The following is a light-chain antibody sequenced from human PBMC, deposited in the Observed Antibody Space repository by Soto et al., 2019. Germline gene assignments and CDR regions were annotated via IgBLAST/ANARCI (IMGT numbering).Light chain of an antibody. CDR1: SSNIGSDY. J-gene: IGLJ1*01. CDR2: RNN. V-gene: IGLV1-47*01. CDR3: AAWNDRVYV. Sequence: QSVLTQPPSVSGTPGQRVTISCSGSSSNIGSDYVYWYQHLPGAAPKLLIYRNNERPSGVPDRFSGSRSGTSASLAISGLQSEYDADYYCAAWNDRVYVFGTGTKLTVL.